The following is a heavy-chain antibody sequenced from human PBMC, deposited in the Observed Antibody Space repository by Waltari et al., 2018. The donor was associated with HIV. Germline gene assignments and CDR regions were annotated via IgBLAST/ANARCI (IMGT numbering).Heavy chain of an antibody. J-gene: IGHJ4*02. V-gene: IGHV4-39*01. CDR3: VGGVVTYFDY. D-gene: IGHD3-3*01. Sequence: QLQLQESGPGLVKPSETLSLPCTVSGGSIRRSSYYWGWIRQPPGKGLEWIGSIYYSGSTYYNPSLKSRVTISVDTSKNQFSLKLSSVTAADTAVYYCVGGVVTYFDYWGQGTLVTVSS. CDR1: GGSIRRSSYY. CDR2: IYYSGST.